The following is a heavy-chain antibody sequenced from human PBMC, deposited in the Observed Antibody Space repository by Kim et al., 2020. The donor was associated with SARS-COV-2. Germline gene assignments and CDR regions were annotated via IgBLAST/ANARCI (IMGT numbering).Heavy chain of an antibody. CDR1: GFTFSDYY. D-gene: IGHD6-19*01. V-gene: IGHV3-11*01. J-gene: IGHJ6*02. Sequence: GGSLRLSCAASGFTFSDYYRSWIRQAPGKGLEWVSYISSSGSTIYYADSVKGRCTNARANAKNSLYLLMNSLRAEVTAVYYCARGGIYSSCWYGEDYYYGMDVWGQGTTVTVSS. CDR3: ARGGIYSSCWYGEDYYYGMDV. CDR2: ISSSGSTI.